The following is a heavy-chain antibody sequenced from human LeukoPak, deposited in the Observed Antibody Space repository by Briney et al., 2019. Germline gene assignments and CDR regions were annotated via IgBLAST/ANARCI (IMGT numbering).Heavy chain of an antibody. CDR3: ARGGLAVAQPYFDY. CDR2: IYHSGST. Sequence: TLSLTCAVSGGSISSGGYSWSWIRQPPGKGLEWIGYIYHSGSTYYNPSLKSRVTISVDRSKNQFSLKLSSVTAADTAVYYCARGGLAVAQPYFDYWGQGTLVTVSS. V-gene: IGHV4-30-2*01. D-gene: IGHD6-19*01. CDR1: GGSISSGGYS. J-gene: IGHJ4*02.